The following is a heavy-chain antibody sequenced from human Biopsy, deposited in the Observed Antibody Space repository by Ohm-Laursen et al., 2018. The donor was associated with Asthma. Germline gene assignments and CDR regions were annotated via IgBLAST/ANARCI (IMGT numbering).Heavy chain of an antibody. J-gene: IGHJ4*02. D-gene: IGHD6-19*01. CDR1: GFTVSRDH. V-gene: IGHV3-53*01. CDR3: ARGDSSGWSHYYFDY. Sequence: SLRLSCAASGFTVSRDHMFWVRQAPGKGLEWVSVIYSGGTSDTADSVRGRFTISRDFYKNALYLQMDSLRAEATAVYYCARGDSSGWSHYYFDYWGQGTLVTVSS. CDR2: IYSGGTS.